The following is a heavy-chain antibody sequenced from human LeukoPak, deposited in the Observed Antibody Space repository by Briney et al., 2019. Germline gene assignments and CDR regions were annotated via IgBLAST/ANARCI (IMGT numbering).Heavy chain of an antibody. CDR3: ARGQRGYSYGHFDY. V-gene: IGHV3-30*04. D-gene: IGHD5-18*01. J-gene: IGHJ4*02. CDR2: ISYDGSNK. CDR1: GFTFSSYA. Sequence: GGSLRLSCAASGFTFSSYAMHWVRQAPGKGLEWVAVISYDGSNKYYADSVKGRFTISRDNSENTLYLQMNSLRAEDTAVYYCARGQRGYSYGHFDYWGQGTLVTVSS.